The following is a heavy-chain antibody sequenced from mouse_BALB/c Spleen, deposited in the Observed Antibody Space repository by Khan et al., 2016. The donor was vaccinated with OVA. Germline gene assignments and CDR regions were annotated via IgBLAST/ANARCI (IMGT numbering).Heavy chain of an antibody. J-gene: IGHJ2*01. Sequence: QVQLQQSGAELMKPGASVKISCKSTGYTFSSYWIEWVKQRPGHGLEWIGEILTGSGTTNYNEKFKGQATFTADSSSNTAYMQLSSLTSEDSSVYYCARIWGYDYYLDYGGQGTTLTVSS. V-gene: IGHV1-9*01. D-gene: IGHD2-4*01. CDR1: GYTFSSYW. CDR2: ILTGSGTT. CDR3: ARIWGYDYYLDY.